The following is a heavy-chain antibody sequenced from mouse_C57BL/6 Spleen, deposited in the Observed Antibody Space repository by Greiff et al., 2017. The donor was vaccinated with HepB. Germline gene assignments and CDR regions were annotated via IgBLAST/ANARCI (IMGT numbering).Heavy chain of an antibody. J-gene: IGHJ4*01. CDR3: ADYSYAMDY. CDR1: GYTFTDYY. D-gene: IGHD2-4*01. Sequence: VQLKESGPVLVKPGASVKMSCKASGYTFTDYYMNWVKQSHGKSLEWIGVINPYNGGTSYNQKFKGKATLTVDKSSSTAYMELNSLTSEDSAVYYCADYSYAMDYWGQGTSVTVSS. CDR2: INPYNGGT. V-gene: IGHV1-19*01.